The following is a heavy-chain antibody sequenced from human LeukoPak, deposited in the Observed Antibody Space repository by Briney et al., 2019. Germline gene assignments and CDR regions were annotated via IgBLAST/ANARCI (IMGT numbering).Heavy chain of an antibody. CDR3: AKEIMETTYFDY. D-gene: IGHD3-16*01. J-gene: IGHJ4*02. CDR2: ISGSGGST. V-gene: IGHV3-23*01. Sequence: GGSLRLSCAASGFTFNNYAMSWVRQAPGKGLEWVSAISGSGGSTYYADSVKGRFTISRDNSKNTLYLQMNSLRAEDTAVYYCAKEIMETTYFDYWGQGTLVTVSS. CDR1: GFTFNNYA.